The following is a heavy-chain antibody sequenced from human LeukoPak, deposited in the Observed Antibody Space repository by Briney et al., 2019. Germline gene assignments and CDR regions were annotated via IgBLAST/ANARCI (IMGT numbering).Heavy chain of an antibody. V-gene: IGHV1-3*01. J-gene: IGHJ5*02. CDR3: VRDGEGVAISVNYWFAP. CDR1: GYTFTIYT. Sequence: ASVKVSCKASGYTFTIYTIHWVRQAPGQRPEWMGWINAGNGNRRYSEKFQGRVTMTRDTSISTAYMELRSLTSEDTAVYYCVRDGEGVAISVNYWFAPWGQGTLVTVSS. D-gene: IGHD3-10*01. CDR2: INAGNGNR.